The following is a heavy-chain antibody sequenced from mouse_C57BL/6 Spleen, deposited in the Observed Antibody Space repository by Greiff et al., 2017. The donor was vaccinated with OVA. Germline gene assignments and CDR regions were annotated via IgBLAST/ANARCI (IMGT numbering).Heavy chain of an antibody. CDR2: INPGSGGT. V-gene: IGHV1-54*01. Sequence: ESGAELVRPGTSVKVSCKASGYAFTNYLIEWVKQRPGQGLEWIGVINPGSGGTNYNEKFKGKATLTADKSSSTAYMQLSSLTSEDSAVYFCARPNYYGSTRDYWGQGTTLTVSS. CDR1: GYAFTNYL. J-gene: IGHJ2*01. CDR3: ARPNYYGSTRDY. D-gene: IGHD1-1*01.